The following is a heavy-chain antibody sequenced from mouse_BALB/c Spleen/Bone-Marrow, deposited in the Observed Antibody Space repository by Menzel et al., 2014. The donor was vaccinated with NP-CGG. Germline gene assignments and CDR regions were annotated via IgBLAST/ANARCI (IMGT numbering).Heavy chain of an antibody. CDR1: GFTLSGYN. CDR2: ISSGGSYT. D-gene: IGHD1-2*01. V-gene: IGHV5-6-4*01. J-gene: IGHJ1*01. CDR3: TKLLRLRKYFDV. Sequence: EVQLQQSGGGLVKPGGSLKLSCAASGFTLSGYNMSWVRQTPEKRLEWVATISSGGSYTYYLDSVKGRFTISRDNAENTLYLQVSSLKSEDTAMYYCTKLLRLRKYFDVWGAGTTVTVSS.